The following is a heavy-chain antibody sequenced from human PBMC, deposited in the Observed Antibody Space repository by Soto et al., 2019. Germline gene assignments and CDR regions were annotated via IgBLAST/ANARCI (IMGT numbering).Heavy chain of an antibody. J-gene: IGHJ5*02. D-gene: IGHD2-15*01. V-gene: IGHV1-2*04. CDR3: ARAGGWSGGSCYSGDWFDP. CDR1: GYTFTGYY. CDR2: INPNSGGT. Sequence: GASVKVSCKASGYTFTGYYMHWVRQAPGQGLEWMGWINPNSGGTNYAQKFQGWVTMTRDTSISTAYMELSRLRSDDTAVYYCARAGGWSGGSCYSGDWFDPWGQGTLVTVSS.